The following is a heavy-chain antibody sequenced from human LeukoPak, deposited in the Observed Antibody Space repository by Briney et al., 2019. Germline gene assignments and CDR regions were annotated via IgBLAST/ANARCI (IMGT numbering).Heavy chain of an antibody. V-gene: IGHV3-23*01. J-gene: IGHJ4*02. D-gene: IGHD1-26*01. CDR1: GFTFSGYA. CDR2: ISGSGGST. CDR3: AKARTLVGASDY. Sequence: PGGSLRLSCAASGFTFSGYAMSWVRQAPGKGLEWVSAISGSGGSTYYADSVKGRFTISRDNSKNTLYLQMNSLRAEDTAVYYCAKARTLVGASDYWGQGTLVTVSS.